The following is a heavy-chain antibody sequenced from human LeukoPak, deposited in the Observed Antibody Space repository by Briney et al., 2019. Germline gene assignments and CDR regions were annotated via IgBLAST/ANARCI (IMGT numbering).Heavy chain of an antibody. CDR2: ISSSGSTI. J-gene: IGHJ4*02. V-gene: IGHV3-48*04. Sequence: PGGSLRLSCAASGFTFSSYSMNWVRQAPGKGLEWVSYISSSGSTIHYADSVKGRFTISRDNAKNSLYLQMNSLRAEDTAVYYCARGSTTMAFDYWGQGTLVTVSS. CDR1: GFTFSSYS. D-gene: IGHD5-18*01. CDR3: ARGSTTMAFDY.